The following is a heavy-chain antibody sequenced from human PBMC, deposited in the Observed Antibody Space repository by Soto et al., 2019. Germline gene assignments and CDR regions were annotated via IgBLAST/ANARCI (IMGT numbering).Heavy chain of an antibody. CDR2: VNWNGGST. V-gene: IGHV3-20*04. CDR3: VRGASLNFDY. D-gene: IGHD1-26*01. J-gene: IGHJ4*02. Sequence: EVQLVESGGGVLRPGGSLRLSCAASGFTFDDYGMSWARQAPGKGLEWVSGVNWNGGSTGYADSVKGRLTISRDNAKKSLYLQMNSLRAEDTAFYYCVRGASLNFDYWGQGTLVTVSS. CDR1: GFTFDDYG.